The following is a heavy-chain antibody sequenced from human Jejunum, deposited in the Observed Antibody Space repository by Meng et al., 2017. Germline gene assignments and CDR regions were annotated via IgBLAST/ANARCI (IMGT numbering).Heavy chain of an antibody. V-gene: IGHV4-4*02. CDR2: THHTGNI. CDR3: ARDLLGPAIAATGWFDP. J-gene: IGHJ5*02. CDR1: GASISDNNW. D-gene: IGHD6-13*01. Sequence: VQLKGSGQGLVKPSGTLSFTWAVSGASISDNNWWSWVRQAPGKGLEWIGETHHTGNINYNPSLKSRVTMSLDKPKNQFSLEVTSVTAADTAVYYCARDLLGPAIAATGWFDPWGQGTLVTVSS.